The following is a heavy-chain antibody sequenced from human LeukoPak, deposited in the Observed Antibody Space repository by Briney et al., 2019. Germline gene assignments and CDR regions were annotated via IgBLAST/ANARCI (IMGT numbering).Heavy chain of an antibody. J-gene: IGHJ4*02. CDR1: GFTFSSYA. D-gene: IGHD2-21*01. CDR2: ISYDGSNK. Sequence: GGSLRLSCAASGFTFSSYAMHWVRQAPGKGLEWVAVISYDGSNKYYADSVKDRFSISRDNSKNTLYLQMDSLRGEDTAVYYCAKDFRIGYSAHFDYWGQGALVTVSS. V-gene: IGHV3-30-3*01. CDR3: AKDFRIGYSAHFDY.